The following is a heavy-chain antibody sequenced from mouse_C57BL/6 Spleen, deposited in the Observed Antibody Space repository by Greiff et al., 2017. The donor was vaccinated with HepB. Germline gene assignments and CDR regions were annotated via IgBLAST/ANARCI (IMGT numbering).Heavy chain of an antibody. CDR3: ARGYGNYVETY. J-gene: IGHJ3*01. D-gene: IGHD2-1*01. CDR2: IDPSDSYT. CDR1: GYTFTSYW. Sequence: QVQLKQPGAELVMPGASVKLSCKASGYTFTSYWMHWVKQRPGQGLEWIGEIDPSDSYTNYNQKFKGKSTLTVDKSSSTAYMQLSSLTSEDSAVYYCARGYGNYVETYWGQGTLVTVSA. V-gene: IGHV1-69*01.